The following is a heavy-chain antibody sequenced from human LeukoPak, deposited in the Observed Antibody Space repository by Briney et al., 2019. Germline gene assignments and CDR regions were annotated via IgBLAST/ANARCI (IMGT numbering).Heavy chain of an antibody. D-gene: IGHD3-10*01. CDR2: IWYDGSNK. CDR1: GFTFSSYG. V-gene: IGHV3-33*01. CDR3: ARGGYYGSGSYYPLDY. Sequence: QPGRSLRLSCAASGFTFSSYGMHWVRQAPGKGLEWVAVIWYDGSNKYYADSVKGRFTISRDNSKNTLYLQMSSLRAEDTAVYYCARGGYYGSGSYYPLDYWGQGTLVTVSS. J-gene: IGHJ4*02.